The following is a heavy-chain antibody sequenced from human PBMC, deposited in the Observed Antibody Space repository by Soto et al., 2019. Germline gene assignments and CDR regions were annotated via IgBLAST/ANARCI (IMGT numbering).Heavy chain of an antibody. CDR3: AKPAGDAFDI. D-gene: IGHD6-25*01. V-gene: IGHV3-74*01. CDR2: IKTDGTST. J-gene: IGHJ3*02. Sequence: PGGSLRLSCAASGFTFSSYWMHWVRQVPGKGLVWVSRIKTDGTSTYYADSVKGRFTISRDNAKNTLYLQMNSLRAEDTAVYYCAKPAGDAFDIWGQGTMVTVSS. CDR1: GFTFSSYW.